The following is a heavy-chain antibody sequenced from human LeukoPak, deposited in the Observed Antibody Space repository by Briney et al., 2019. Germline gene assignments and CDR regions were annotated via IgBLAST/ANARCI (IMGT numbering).Heavy chain of an antibody. D-gene: IGHD6-6*01. V-gene: IGHV4-4*02. CDR3: ASRAARPFDY. J-gene: IGHJ4*02. CDR2: IYHSGST. CDR1: GGSISSSNW. Sequence: ALETLSLTCAVSGGSISSSNWWSWVRQPPGKGLEWIGEIYHSGSTNYNPSLKSRVTIPVDKSKNQFSLKLSSVTAADAAIYYCASRAARPFDYWGQGTLVTVSS.